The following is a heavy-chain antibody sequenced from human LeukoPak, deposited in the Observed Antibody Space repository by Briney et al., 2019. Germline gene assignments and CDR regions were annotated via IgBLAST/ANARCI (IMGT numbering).Heavy chain of an antibody. D-gene: IGHD6-13*01. CDR3: ARDTSSSWFHWFDP. CDR1: GGSISSYY. Sequence: SETLSLTCTVSGGSISSYYWSWIRQPPGKGLEWIGYIYYSGSTNYNPSLKSRVTISVDTSKNQFSLKLSSVTAADTAVYYCARDTSSSWFHWFDPWGQGTLVTVSS. CDR2: IYYSGST. J-gene: IGHJ5*02. V-gene: IGHV4-59*01.